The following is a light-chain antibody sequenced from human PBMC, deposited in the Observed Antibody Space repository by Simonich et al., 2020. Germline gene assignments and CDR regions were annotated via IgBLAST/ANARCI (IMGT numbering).Light chain of an antibody. CDR3: AAWDDSLSGPV. CDR2: RNN. V-gene: IGLV1-47*01. CDR1: SSNIGSNY. J-gene: IGLJ3*02. Sequence: QSVLTQPPSASGTPGQRVTISCSGSSSNIGSNYVYWYQQLPGTAPKLLIYRNNQRPSGVPARFSGSKSGTSASRAISWLRSEDEADYYCAAWDDSLSGPVFGGGTKLTVL.